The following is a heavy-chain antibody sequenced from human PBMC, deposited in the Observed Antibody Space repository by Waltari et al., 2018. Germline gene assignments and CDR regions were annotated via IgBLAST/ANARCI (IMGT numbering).Heavy chain of an antibody. J-gene: IGHJ4*02. CDR2: IYGGSGNS. V-gene: IGHV4-59*08. CDR3: VRHEDSSGWYYFDY. Sequence: QVQLQESGPGLVKPSETLSLTCAVSGYSVNRNYWSWIRQSPVKGLEWIGYIYGGSGNSNSNPSLESRVAISTDTSKNQFSLRLTSVTAADTAVYYCVRHEDSSGWYYFDYWGQGVLVTVSS. CDR1: GYSVNRNY. D-gene: IGHD6-13*01.